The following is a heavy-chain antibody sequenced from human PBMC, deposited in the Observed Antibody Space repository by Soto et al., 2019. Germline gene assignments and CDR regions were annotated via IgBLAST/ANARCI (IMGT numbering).Heavy chain of an antibody. CDR3: ARGDYSSGWYGLFDY. J-gene: IGHJ4*02. Sequence: ASVKVSCKASGYTFTGYYMHWVRQAPGQGLEWMGWINPNSGGTNYAQKFQGRVTMTRDTSISTAYMELSRLRSDDTAVYYCARGDYSSGWYGLFDYWGQGTLVTVS. CDR1: GYTFTGYY. V-gene: IGHV1-2*02. CDR2: INPNSGGT. D-gene: IGHD6-19*01.